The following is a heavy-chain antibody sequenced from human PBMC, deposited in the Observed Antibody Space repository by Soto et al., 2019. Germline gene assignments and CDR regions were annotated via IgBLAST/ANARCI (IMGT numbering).Heavy chain of an antibody. CDR3: ARGPLLYCGSTSCYAFDY. D-gene: IGHD2-2*01. CDR2: INHSGST. J-gene: IGHJ4*02. Sequence: PSETLSLTCAVYGGSFSGYYWSWIRQPPGKGLEWIGEINHSGSTNYNPSLKSRVTISVDTSKNQFSLKLSSVTAADTAVYYCARGPLLYCGSTSCYAFDYWGQGTLVTVSS. V-gene: IGHV4-34*01. CDR1: GGSFSGYY.